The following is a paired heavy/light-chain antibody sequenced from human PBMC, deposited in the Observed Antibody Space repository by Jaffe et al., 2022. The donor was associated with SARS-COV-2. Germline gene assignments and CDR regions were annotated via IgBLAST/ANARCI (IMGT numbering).Heavy chain of an antibody. D-gene: IGHD1-26*01. J-gene: IGHJ4*02. Sequence: QVQLVQSGSELQKPGASVKVSCKASGYTFADYDINWVRQAPGQGLEWMGWINTNTGNPTYAQGFTGRFVFTLDTSVTTTYLQINSLKADDTAVYYCARGYSVRSHFDYWGQGALVTVSS. V-gene: IGHV7-4-1*02. CDR2: INTNTGNP. CDR3: ARGYSVRSHFDY. CDR1: GYTFADYD.
Light chain of an antibody. V-gene: IGLV7-43*01. J-gene: IGLJ3*02. CDR2: TTN. CDR1: TGAVTSNYY. Sequence: QTVVTQEPSLTVSPGGTVTLTCASSTGAVTSNYYPGWFQQKPGQAPRALIYTTNYKHSWTPARFSGSLFGGKAALTLSGVQPEDEAEYYCQVTYGGSWVFGGGTKLTVL. CDR3: QVTYGGSWV.